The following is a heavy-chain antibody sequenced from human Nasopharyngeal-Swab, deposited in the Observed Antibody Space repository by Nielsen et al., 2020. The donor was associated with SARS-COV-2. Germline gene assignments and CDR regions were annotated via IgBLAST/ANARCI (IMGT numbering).Heavy chain of an antibody. Sequence: GESLKISCAASGFTFSDYYMNWIRQAPGKGLEWVSHISSSGSTIYYADSVKGRFTISRDNAKNSLYLQMNSLRAEDTAVYYCARDGGYSYGRGDYWGQGTLVTVSS. CDR2: ISSSGSTI. D-gene: IGHD5-18*01. CDR1: GFTFSDYY. CDR3: ARDGGYSYGRGDY. V-gene: IGHV3-11*01. J-gene: IGHJ4*02.